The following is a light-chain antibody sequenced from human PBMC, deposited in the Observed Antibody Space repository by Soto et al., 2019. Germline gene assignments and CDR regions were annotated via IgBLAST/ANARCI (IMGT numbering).Light chain of an antibody. CDR3: QQGFSTPRT. CDR2: VAS. J-gene: IGKJ2*01. CDR1: RNINNY. V-gene: IGKV1-39*01. Sequence: DIQMTQSPSSLSASVGDRVTITCRASRNINNYLNWYQQKPGKAPQLLIYVASSLQSGVPSRFSGSGSGTDFTLTISNLQPEDFATYYCQQGFSTPRTFGQGTTLEI.